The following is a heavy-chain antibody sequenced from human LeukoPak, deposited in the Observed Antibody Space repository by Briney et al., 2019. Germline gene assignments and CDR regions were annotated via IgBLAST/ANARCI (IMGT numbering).Heavy chain of an antibody. CDR3: ARTYDSGTYYYRVGAFDI. J-gene: IGHJ3*02. CDR1: GYSFTTYW. Sequence: GESLKISCKGSGYSFTTYWIGWVRQMPGRGPEWMGIIYPGDSDTRYTPSFQGQVTISADKSISTAYLQWSSLKASDTAIYYCARTYDSGTYYYRVGAFDIWGQGTMVTVSS. D-gene: IGHD3-10*01. V-gene: IGHV5-51*01. CDR2: IYPGDSDT.